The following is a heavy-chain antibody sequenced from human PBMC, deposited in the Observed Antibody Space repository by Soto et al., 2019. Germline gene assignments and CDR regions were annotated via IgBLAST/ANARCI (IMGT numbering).Heavy chain of an antibody. CDR2: IWYDGNNK. J-gene: IGHJ4*02. CDR3: ARGGSSSWDLPFDY. CDR1: GFTFSSYG. V-gene: IGHV3-33*01. Sequence: QVQLVESGGGVVQPGRSLRLSCAASGFTFSSYGMHWVRQAPGKGLEWVAVIWYDGNNKYYVDSVKGRFTISRDNSKNTLYLQMNRLRAEDTAVYYCARGGSSSWDLPFDYWGQGTLVTVSS. D-gene: IGHD6-13*01.